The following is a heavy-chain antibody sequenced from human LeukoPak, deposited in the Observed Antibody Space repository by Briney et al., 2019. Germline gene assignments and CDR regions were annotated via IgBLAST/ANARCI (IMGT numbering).Heavy chain of an antibody. V-gene: IGHV1-2*02. CDR2: INPNSGGT. Sequence: ASVKVSCKASGYTFTGYYMHWVRQAPGQGLEWMGWINPNSGGTNYAQKFQGRVTMTRDTSISTAYMELSRLRSDDTAVYHCARGSSGWYRWAFDIWGQGTMVTVSS. CDR1: GYTFTGYY. D-gene: IGHD6-19*01. J-gene: IGHJ3*02. CDR3: ARGSSGWYRWAFDI.